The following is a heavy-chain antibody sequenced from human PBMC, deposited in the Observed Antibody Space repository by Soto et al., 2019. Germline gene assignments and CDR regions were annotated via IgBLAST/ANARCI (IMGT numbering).Heavy chain of an antibody. J-gene: IGHJ4*02. CDR1: GGSISSDS. CDR3: ARRSRSSSGWYFLDY. CDR2: SYYNGVT. D-gene: IGHD6-19*01. Sequence: QVQLQESGPGLVKPSETLSLTCTVSGGSISSDSWSWIRQSPGKALEWVGYSYYNGVTKYNPSLKWRVTISLDTSQNQFSLRLTSVTAADTAVYYCARRSRSSSGWYFLDYWGQGTLVTVSS. V-gene: IGHV4-59*01.